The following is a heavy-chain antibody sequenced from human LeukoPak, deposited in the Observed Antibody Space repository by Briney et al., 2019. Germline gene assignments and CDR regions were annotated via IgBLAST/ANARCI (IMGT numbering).Heavy chain of an antibody. V-gene: IGHV4-4*02. Sequence: SGTLSPTCGVSGGSISSTNCGTWVRQPPGEGLGWIGEVHISGRTNYNPSLESRLTMSVDMSENHISLKLTSVTAADTAVYYCAREGGPYRPLDYAGQGTLVTVSS. CDR2: VHISGRT. CDR3: AREGGPYRPLDY. CDR1: GGSISSTNC. J-gene: IGHJ4*02.